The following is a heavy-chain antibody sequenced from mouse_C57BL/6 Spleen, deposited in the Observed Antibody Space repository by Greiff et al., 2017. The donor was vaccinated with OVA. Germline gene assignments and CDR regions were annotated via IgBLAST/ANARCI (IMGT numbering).Heavy chain of an antibody. J-gene: IGHJ4*01. D-gene: IGHD1-1*01. V-gene: IGHV5-9-1*02. CDR3: TRSYGSPYYYALDY. Sequence: EVMLVESGEGLVKPGGSLKLSCAASGFTFSSYAMSWVRQTPEKRLEWVAYISSGGDYIYYADTVNGRFTISRDNARNTLYLQMSSLKSEDTAMYYCTRSYGSPYYYALDYWGQGTSVTVSS. CDR1: GFTFSSYA. CDR2: ISSGGDYI.